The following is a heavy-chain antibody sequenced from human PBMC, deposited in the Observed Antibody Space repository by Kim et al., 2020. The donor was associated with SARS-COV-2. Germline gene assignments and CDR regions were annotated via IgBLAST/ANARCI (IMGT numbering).Heavy chain of an antibody. J-gene: IGHJ3*01. CDR1: GFTLSSYA. V-gene: IGHV3-23*01. CDR3: ARDDCAAYGSSALFFDV. D-gene: IGHD2-21*02. CDR2: ISSRGKS. Sequence: GGSLRLSCAASGFTLSSYAMSWVREAPGKGLEWVSAISSRGKSFYAEALKGRFTISRDNSKNTLHLQMNSLRADDKAVYYCARDDCAAYGSSALFFDV.